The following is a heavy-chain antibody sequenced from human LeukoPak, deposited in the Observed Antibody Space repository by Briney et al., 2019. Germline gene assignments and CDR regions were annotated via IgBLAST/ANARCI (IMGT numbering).Heavy chain of an antibody. V-gene: IGHV4-59*11. CDR1: GGSINSHY. J-gene: IGHJ4*02. CDR2: IFNTGNT. Sequence: SETLSLTCSVSGGSINSHYWSWIRQPPGKRLEWIGYIFNTGNTNYNPSLASRVTMSVDTSRAQFFLRLSPVTAADTAIYYCASRPADTTWYGVFNYWSQGTLVTVSS. CDR3: ASRPADTTWYGVFNY. D-gene: IGHD3-10*01.